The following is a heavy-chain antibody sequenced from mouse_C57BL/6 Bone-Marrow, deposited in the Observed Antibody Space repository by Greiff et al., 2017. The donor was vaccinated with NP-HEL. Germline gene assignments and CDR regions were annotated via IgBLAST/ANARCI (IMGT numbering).Heavy chain of an antibody. CDR2: IDPSDSET. Sequence: QVQLQQPGAELVRPGSSVKLSCKASGYTFTSYWMHWVKQRPIQGLEWIGNIDPSDSETHYNQKFKDKATLTVDKSSSTAYMQLSSLTSEDSAVYYCARGNYGSLDVWGTGTTVTVSS. J-gene: IGHJ1*03. CDR3: ARGNYGSLDV. CDR1: GYTFTSYW. V-gene: IGHV1-52*01. D-gene: IGHD1-1*01.